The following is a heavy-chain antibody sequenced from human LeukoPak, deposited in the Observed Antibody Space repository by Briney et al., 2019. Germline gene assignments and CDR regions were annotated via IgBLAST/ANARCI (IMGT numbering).Heavy chain of an antibody. CDR3: ASLNGYGDYVGNYFDY. J-gene: IGHJ4*02. V-gene: IGHV3-48*03. CDR2: ISSSGSTI. D-gene: IGHD4-17*01. Sequence: GGSLRLSCAASGFTFSSYEMNWVRQAPGKGLEWVSYISSSGSTIYYADSVKGRFTISRDHAKNSLYLQMNSLRAEDTAVYYCASLNGYGDYVGNYFDYWGQGTLVTVSS. CDR1: GFTFSSYE.